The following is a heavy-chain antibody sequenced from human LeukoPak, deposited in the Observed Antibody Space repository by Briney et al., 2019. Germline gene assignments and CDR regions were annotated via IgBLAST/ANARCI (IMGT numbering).Heavy chain of an antibody. J-gene: IGHJ6*03. V-gene: IGHV3-48*03. CDR2: ITGSGSTI. CDR1: GFTFSSYE. CDR3: ARVPPENYYYYYYMDV. Sequence: GGSLRLSCAASGFTFSSYEMNWLRQAPGKGLEWVSSITGSGSTIYYADSVKGRFTISRDNAKNSLYLQMNSLRAEDTAVYYCARVPPENYYYYYYMDVWGKGTTVTISS.